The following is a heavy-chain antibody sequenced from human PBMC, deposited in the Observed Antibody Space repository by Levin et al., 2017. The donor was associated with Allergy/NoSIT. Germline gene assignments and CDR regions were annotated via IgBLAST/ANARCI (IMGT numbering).Heavy chain of an antibody. CDR2: IRSKANSYAT. CDR1: GFTFSGSA. J-gene: IGHJ6*02. Sequence: GGSLRLSCAASGFTFSGSAMHWVRQASGKGLEWVGRIRSKANSYATAYAASVKGRFTISRDDSKNTAYLQMNSLKTEDTAVYYCTRRLAAAGSMDVWGQGTTVTVSS. D-gene: IGHD6-13*01. V-gene: IGHV3-73*01. CDR3: TRRLAAAGSMDV.